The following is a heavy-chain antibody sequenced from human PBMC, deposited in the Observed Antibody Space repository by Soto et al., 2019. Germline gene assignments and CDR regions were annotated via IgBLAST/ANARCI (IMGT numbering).Heavy chain of an antibody. CDR3: AREALGYCSSTSCYSYYGMDV. J-gene: IGHJ6*02. D-gene: IGHD2-2*01. CDR2: ISSSSSYI. Sequence: PGGSLRLSCAASGFTFSSYSMNWVRQAPGKGLEWVSSISSSSSYIYYADSVKGRFTISGDNAKNSLYLQMNSLRAEDTAVYYCAREALGYCSSTSCYSYYGMDVWGQGTTVTVSS. V-gene: IGHV3-21*01. CDR1: GFTFSSYS.